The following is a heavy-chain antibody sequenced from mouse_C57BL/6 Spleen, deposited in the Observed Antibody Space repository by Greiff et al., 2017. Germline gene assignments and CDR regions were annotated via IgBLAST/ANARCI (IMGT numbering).Heavy chain of an antibody. V-gene: IGHV1-52*01. J-gene: IGHJ1*03. D-gene: IGHD1-1*01. Sequence: VQLQQPGAELVRTGSSVKLSCKASGYTFTSYWMHWVKQRPIQGLEWIGNIDPSDSETHYNQKFKDKATLTVDKSSSTAYMQLSSLTSEDSAVYYCARWGYYGSYWYFDVWGTGTTVTVSS. CDR2: IDPSDSET. CDR3: ARWGYYGSYWYFDV. CDR1: GYTFTSYW.